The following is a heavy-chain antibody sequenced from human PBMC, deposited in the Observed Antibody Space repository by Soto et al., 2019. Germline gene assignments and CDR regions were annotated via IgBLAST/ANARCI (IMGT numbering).Heavy chain of an antibody. CDR1: GGSINSGDYY. D-gene: IGHD4-17*01. J-gene: IGHJ5*02. V-gene: IGHV4-30-4*01. CDR2: IYYSGST. Sequence: QVQLQESGPGLVKPSQTLSLTCTVSGGSINSGDYYWSWIRQPPGKGLEWIGYIYYSGSTYYNPSLKSRVSISVDTSKNQFSLKLSSVTAADTAVYYCARAKGLVTVTTSWFDPWGQGTLVTVSS. CDR3: ARAKGLVTVTTSWFDP.